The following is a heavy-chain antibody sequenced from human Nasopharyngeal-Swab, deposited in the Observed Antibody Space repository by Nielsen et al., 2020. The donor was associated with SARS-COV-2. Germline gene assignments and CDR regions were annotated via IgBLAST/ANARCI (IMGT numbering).Heavy chain of an antibody. Sequence: SLNISCAASGFTFSSYAMSWVRQAPGKGLEWVSAISGSGGSTYYADSVKGRFTISRDNSKNTLYLQMNSLRAEDTDVYYCAKGTVLEWLLLDYWGQGTLVTVSS. V-gene: IGHV3-23*01. CDR2: ISGSGGST. J-gene: IGHJ4*02. CDR3: AKGTVLEWLLLDY. CDR1: GFTFSSYA. D-gene: IGHD3-3*01.